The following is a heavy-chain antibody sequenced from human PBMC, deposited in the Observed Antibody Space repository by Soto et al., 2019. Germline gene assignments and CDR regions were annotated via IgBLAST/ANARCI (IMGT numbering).Heavy chain of an antibody. D-gene: IGHD5-12*01. CDR3: ARDRGYTGYDLQY. CDR2: ISSTSSTI. J-gene: IGHJ4*02. CDR1: GFSFSSYA. V-gene: IGHV3-48*02. Sequence: EVQRVESGGGLVQPGGSLRLYCAASGFSFSSYAMNWVRQAPGKGLEWVSYISSTSSTIYYADSVKGRFTISRDNEENSRNMQMNSRRHEDTDVYFCARDRGYTGYDLQYWGQGALVIVSS.